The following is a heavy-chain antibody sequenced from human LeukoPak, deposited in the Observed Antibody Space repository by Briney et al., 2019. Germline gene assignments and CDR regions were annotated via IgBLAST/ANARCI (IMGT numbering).Heavy chain of an antibody. V-gene: IGHV1-8*01. J-gene: IGHJ4*02. CDR1: GYTFTNYD. CDR3: ARDLTYIAVADPTGGLDY. D-gene: IGHD6-19*01. CDR2: MNPNTGNT. Sequence: ASVKVSCKASGYTFTNYDINWVRQATGQGLEWMGWMNPNTGNTGYAQKLQGRVTMTRNTSISTVYMELSSLRSEDTAVYYCARDLTYIAVADPTGGLDYWGQGTLVTVSS.